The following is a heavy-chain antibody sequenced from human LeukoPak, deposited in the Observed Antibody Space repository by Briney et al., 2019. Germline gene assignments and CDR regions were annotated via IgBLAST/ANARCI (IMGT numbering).Heavy chain of an antibody. D-gene: IGHD6-19*01. Sequence: ASVTVSCKASGYTFTSYDINWVRQATGEGLEWMGIINPSGGSTIYAQKFQGRVTMTWDMSTSTVYMELSSLRSEDTAVYYCARSHYSRGWEYFDYWGQGTLVTVSS. V-gene: IGHV1-46*01. CDR3: ARSHYSRGWEYFDY. CDR2: INPSGGST. CDR1: GYTFTSYD. J-gene: IGHJ4*02.